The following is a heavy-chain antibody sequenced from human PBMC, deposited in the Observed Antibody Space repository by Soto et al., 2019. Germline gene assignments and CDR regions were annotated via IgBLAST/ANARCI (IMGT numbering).Heavy chain of an antibody. Sequence: EVQLLASGGGLVQPGGSLRLSCAASGLTFNSYSMTWVRQAPGQGLEWVSAISGTGERTYYADSVQGRFTISRDNSKSTVFLQLSSLRAEDTAVYYCATLDGLSAAGTWGNLQHWGQGTLVTFS. D-gene: IGHD6-13*01. CDR2: ISGTGERT. CDR3: ATLDGLSAAGTWGNLQH. V-gene: IGHV3-23*01. CDR1: GLTFNSYS. J-gene: IGHJ1*01.